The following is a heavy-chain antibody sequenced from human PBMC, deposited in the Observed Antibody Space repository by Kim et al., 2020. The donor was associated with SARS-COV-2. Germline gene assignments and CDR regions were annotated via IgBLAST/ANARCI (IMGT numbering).Heavy chain of an antibody. CDR2: AK. V-gene: IGHV3-7*01. CDR3: ARPGARSVEH. D-gene: IGHD6-25*01. Sequence: AKWFVDSVKGRFAISRDNARSSLYLQMDNLRAEDTAVYYCARPGARSVEHWGQGTLVTVS. J-gene: IGHJ4*02.